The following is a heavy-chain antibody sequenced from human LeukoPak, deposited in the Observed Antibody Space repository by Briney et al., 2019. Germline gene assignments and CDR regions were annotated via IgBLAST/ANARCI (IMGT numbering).Heavy chain of an antibody. CDR2: IYAGDSDT. J-gene: IGHJ4*02. D-gene: IGHD4-17*01. V-gene: IGHV5-51*01. CDR3: ARLGAYGDYSYYFDY. CDR1: GSIFTSYW. Sequence: GESLQISCQGSGSIFTSYWIGWVRGLPGKGREGRGIIYAGDSDTRYSPSFQGQVTISADKSISTAYLQWSSLKASDTAMYYCARLGAYGDYSYYFDYWGQGTLVTVSS.